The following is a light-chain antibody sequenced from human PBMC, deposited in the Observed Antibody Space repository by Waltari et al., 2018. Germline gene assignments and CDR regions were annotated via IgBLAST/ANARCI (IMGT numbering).Light chain of an antibody. Sequence: DIVMTQSPDSLTVSLGERATINCKSSQSVLHSSNNKNYLAWYQQKPGQPPKLLIYWASTRESGVPDRFSGSGSGTDFTLTISSLQAEDVAIYYCHQYYSFPWTFGQGTKVEIK. CDR1: QSVLHSSNNKNY. V-gene: IGKV4-1*01. J-gene: IGKJ1*01. CDR3: HQYYSFPWT. CDR2: WAS.